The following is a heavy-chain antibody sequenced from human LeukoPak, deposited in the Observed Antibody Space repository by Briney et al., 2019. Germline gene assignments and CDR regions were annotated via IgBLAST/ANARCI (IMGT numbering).Heavy chain of an antibody. D-gene: IGHD5-18*01. CDR2: INHSGST. Sequence: SETLSLTCAVYGGSFSGYYWSWIRQPPGKGLEWIGEINHSGSTNYNPSLKSRVTISVDTSKNQFSLKLSSVTAADTAVYYCASKDVDTAMDTWGQGTLVTVSS. CDR1: GGSFSGYY. V-gene: IGHV4-34*01. CDR3: ASKDVDTAMDT. J-gene: IGHJ5*02.